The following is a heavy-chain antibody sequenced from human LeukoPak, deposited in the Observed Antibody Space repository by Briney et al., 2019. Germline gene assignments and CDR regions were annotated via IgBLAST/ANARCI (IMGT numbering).Heavy chain of an antibody. J-gene: IGHJ4*02. V-gene: IGHV4-31*03. CDR2: IYYSGST. D-gene: IGHD3-22*01. CDR3: AREGAGYYDSSGYYFGL. CDR1: GGSISSGGYY. Sequence: PSETLSLTCTVSGGSISSGGYYWSWIRQHPGKGLEWIGYIYYSGSTYYNPSLKSRVTISVDTSKNQFSLKLSSVTAADTAVYYCAREGAGYYDSSGYYFGLWGQGTLVTVSS.